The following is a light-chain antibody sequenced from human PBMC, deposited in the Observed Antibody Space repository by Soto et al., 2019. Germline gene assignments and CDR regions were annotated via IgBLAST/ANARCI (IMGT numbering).Light chain of an antibody. CDR3: HQYFSTPLT. CDR2: WAS. V-gene: IGKV4-1*01. J-gene: IGKJ4*01. CDR1: QALLSSSDNQNY. Sequence: DFVLTQSPDSLAVSLGERATINCRSSQALLSSSDNQNYLAWSRQRPGQPPELLVYWASTRESGVPDRFSGSGSGTEFTLTISSLQAEDVALYYCHQYFSTPLTFAGGTKLEIK.